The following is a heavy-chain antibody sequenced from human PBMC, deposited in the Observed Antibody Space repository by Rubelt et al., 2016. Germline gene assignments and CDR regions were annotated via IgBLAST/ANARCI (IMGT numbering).Heavy chain of an antibody. Sequence: QVQLVESGGGVVQPGRSLRLSCVVSGFSFSSHAMHWVRQAPGKGLEWIGEIHHRGTANYNPSLKSRVAISVDRSKTQFSLTLKAVTAAETAVYYVLREPDWYGSRRQGSFDVWGQGGLVTVSS. CDR2: IHHRGTA. D-gene: IGHD3-10*01. J-gene: IGHJ4*02. CDR1: GFSFSSHA. CDR3: LREPDWYGSRRQGSFDV. V-gene: IGHV4/OR15-8*01.